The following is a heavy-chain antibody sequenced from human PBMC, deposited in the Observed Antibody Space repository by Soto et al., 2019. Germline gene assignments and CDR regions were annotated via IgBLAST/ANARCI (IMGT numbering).Heavy chain of an antibody. CDR2: ISYDGSNK. Sequence: QVQLVESGGGVVQPGRSLRLSCAASGFTFSGYGMHWVRQAPGKGLEWVALISYDGSNKYYADSVRGRFTNSRDNSQNTLYLQMNSLRVEDTAVYYCAKDGNWNYTHYPDDWGQGTLVTVCS. J-gene: IGHJ4*02. D-gene: IGHD1-7*01. V-gene: IGHV3-30*18. CDR3: AKDGNWNYTHYPDD. CDR1: GFTFSGYG.